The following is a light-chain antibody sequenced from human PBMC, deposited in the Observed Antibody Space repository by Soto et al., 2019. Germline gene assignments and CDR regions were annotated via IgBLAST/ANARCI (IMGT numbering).Light chain of an antibody. CDR3: QQYGSSGT. Sequence: EIVLTQSPGTLSRSPGERATLCCRASQSVSNTYLAWYQQKPGQAPRLLIYGASNRATSIPDRFSGSGSGTDFTLTISRLEPEDFAVYYCQQYGSSGTFGQGTKVDI. CDR2: GAS. CDR1: QSVSNTY. J-gene: IGKJ1*01. V-gene: IGKV3-20*01.